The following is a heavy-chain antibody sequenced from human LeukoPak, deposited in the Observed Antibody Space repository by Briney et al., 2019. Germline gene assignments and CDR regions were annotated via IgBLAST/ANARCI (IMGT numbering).Heavy chain of an antibody. V-gene: IGHV3-23*01. CDR1: GFTFSSYA. CDR3: ARDKNYYYYMDV. CDR2: ISAGSGTT. Sequence: GGSLRLSCAASGFTFSSYAMTWVRQAPGKGLEWVSTISAGSGTTYYAESVKGRFTISRDNSKNTLYLQMDSLRAEDTAVYYCARDKNYYYYMDVWGKGTTVTISS. J-gene: IGHJ6*03.